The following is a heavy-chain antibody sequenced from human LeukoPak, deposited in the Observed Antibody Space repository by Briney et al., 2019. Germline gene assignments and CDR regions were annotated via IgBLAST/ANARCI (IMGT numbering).Heavy chain of an antibody. J-gene: IGHJ6*02. Sequence: ASVRVSCKASGYTFSSYGISWVRQAPGQGLEWLGWVGGNNDMTTYAQKFQGRVTMTTDASTSTAYMELRSLRSDDTAVYYCARFARPDTAMDPLYYYYYGMDVWGQGTTVTVSS. CDR2: VGGNNDMT. V-gene: IGHV1-18*01. CDR1: GYTFSSYG. D-gene: IGHD5-18*01. CDR3: ARFARPDTAMDPLYYYYYGMDV.